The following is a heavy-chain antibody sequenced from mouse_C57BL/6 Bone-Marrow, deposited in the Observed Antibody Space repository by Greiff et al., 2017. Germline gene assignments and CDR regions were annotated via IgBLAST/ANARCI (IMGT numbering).Heavy chain of an antibody. D-gene: IGHD1-1*01. J-gene: IGHJ4*01. V-gene: IGHV2-2*01. CDR2: IWSGGST. CDR1: GFSLTSYG. CDR3: ARKGGDYGSPYAMDY. Sequence: VQLQQSGPGLVQPSQSLSITCTVSGFSLTSYGVHWVRQSPGKGLEWLGVIWSGGSTDYNAAFISRLSISKNNSKSQVFFKMNSLQADATAIYYCARKGGDYGSPYAMDYWGQGTSVTVSS.